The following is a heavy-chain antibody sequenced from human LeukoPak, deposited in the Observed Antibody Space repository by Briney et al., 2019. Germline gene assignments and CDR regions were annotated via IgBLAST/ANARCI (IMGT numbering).Heavy chain of an antibody. CDR1: GYSISSGYY. D-gene: IGHD2-2*01. CDR3: ARESNLAVVVPAAILFDP. Sequence: KPSETLSLTFTVSGYSISSGYYWGWIRQPPGKGLEWIGGIYHSGSTYYNPSLKSRVTISVDTSKNQFSLKLSSVTAADTAVYYCARESNLAVVVPAAILFDPWGQGTLVTVSS. V-gene: IGHV4-38-2*02. CDR2: IYHSGST. J-gene: IGHJ5*02.